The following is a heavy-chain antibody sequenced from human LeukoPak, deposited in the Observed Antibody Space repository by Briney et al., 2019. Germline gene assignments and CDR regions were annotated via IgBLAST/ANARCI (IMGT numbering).Heavy chain of an antibody. Sequence: SETLSLTCAVPGYSISSGYYWGWIRQPPGQGLEWIGSIYHSGSTYYNPSLKSRVTISVDTSKNQFSLKLSSVTAADTAVYYCARHQLRSFDWGQGTLVTVSS. CDR3: ARHQLRSFD. J-gene: IGHJ1*01. D-gene: IGHD3-9*01. CDR2: IYHSGST. CDR1: GYSISSGYY. V-gene: IGHV4-38-2*01.